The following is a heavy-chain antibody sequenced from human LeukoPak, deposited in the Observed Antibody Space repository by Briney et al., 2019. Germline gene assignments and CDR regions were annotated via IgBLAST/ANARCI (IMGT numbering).Heavy chain of an antibody. Sequence: SETLSLTCTVSDGSISSYYWSWIRQPPGKGLEWIASIYYSGSTNYNPSLKSRVTISIDTSKNQFSLKLSSVTAADTAVYYCARGEYGYHRNPQSGSRGQGTLVTVSS. CDR2: IYYSGST. CDR3: ARGEYGYHRNPQSGS. D-gene: IGHD5-24*01. J-gene: IGHJ4*02. V-gene: IGHV4-59*01. CDR1: DGSISSYY.